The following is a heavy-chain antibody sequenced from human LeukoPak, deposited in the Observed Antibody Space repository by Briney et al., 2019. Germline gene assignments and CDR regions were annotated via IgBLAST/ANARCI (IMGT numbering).Heavy chain of an antibody. D-gene: IGHD3-10*01. Sequence: GGSLRLSCAASGFSFSSYAMSWVRQAPGQALGSVSGISGSGGSTYYADSVKGRFTISRDNSRNTLYLQMNSLGADDTAVYYCARSIYGSGSFYAFDIWGQGTMVTVSS. V-gene: IGHV3-23*01. CDR1: GFSFSSYA. CDR2: ISGSGGST. CDR3: ARSIYGSGSFYAFDI. J-gene: IGHJ3*02.